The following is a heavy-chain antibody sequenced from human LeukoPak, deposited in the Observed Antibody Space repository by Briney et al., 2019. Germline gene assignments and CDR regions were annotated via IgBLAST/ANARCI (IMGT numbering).Heavy chain of an antibody. Sequence: GGSLRLSCAASGFTFSSYAMHWVRQAPGKGLEYVSAISSNGGSTYYANSVKGRFTISRDNSKNTLYLQMGSLRAEDMAVYYCARGFLAAEDYWGQGTLVTVSS. D-gene: IGHD6-13*01. CDR2: ISSNGGST. V-gene: IGHV3-64*01. CDR1: GFTFSSYA. J-gene: IGHJ4*02. CDR3: ARGFLAAEDY.